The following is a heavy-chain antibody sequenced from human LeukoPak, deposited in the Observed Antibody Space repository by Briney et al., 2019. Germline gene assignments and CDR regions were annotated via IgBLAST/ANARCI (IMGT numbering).Heavy chain of an antibody. V-gene: IGHV3-23*01. D-gene: IGHD2-21*02. CDR2: ISGSGGST. Sequence: GGSLRLSCAASGFTFSSYAMSWVRQAPGKGLEWVSAISGSGGSTYYADSVKGRFTISRDNSKNTLYLQMNSLRAEDTAVYYCAKGLEAYCGGDCPLDYWGQGPLVTVSS. J-gene: IGHJ4*02. CDR3: AKGLEAYCGGDCPLDY. CDR1: GFTFSSYA.